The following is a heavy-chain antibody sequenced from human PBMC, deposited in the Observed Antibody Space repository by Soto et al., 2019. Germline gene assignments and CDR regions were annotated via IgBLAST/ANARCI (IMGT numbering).Heavy chain of an antibody. V-gene: IGHV3-48*02. CDR3: ARGGSSSDNGMDV. J-gene: IGHJ6*02. CDR1: GFALSWYA. CDR2: ISSSSLSI. D-gene: IGHD3-16*01. Sequence: PGGSLRLTCAASGFALSWYAMISVRQAPGKGLEWVSYISSSSLSIYYADSVKGRFTVSRDNAKNSLFLQMNSLRDEDTAVYYCARGGSSSDNGMDVWGQGTTVTVSS.